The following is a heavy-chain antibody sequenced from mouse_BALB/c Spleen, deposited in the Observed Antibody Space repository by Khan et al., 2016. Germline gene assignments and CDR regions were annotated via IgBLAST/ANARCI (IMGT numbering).Heavy chain of an antibody. CDR1: GFNIKDTY. CDR2: IDPANGNT. Sequence: VQLKQSGAELVKPGASVKLSCTASGFNIKDTYMHWVKQRPEQGLEWIGRIDPANGNTKYDPKFQGKATITADTSSNTAYLQLSSLTSEDTAVYYCARIPGASFSYWGQGTLVTVAA. V-gene: IGHV14-3*02. J-gene: IGHJ3*01. D-gene: IGHD3-1*01. CDR3: ARIPGASFSY.